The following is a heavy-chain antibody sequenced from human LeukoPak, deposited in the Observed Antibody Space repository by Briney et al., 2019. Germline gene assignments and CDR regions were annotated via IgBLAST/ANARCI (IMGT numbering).Heavy chain of an antibody. CDR1: GGSISSSSYY. D-gene: IGHD3-22*01. V-gene: IGHV4-39*01. CDR3: AGSSGYYHFDY. CDR2: IYYSGST. J-gene: IGHJ4*02. Sequence: SETLSLTCTVSGGSISSSSYYWGWIRQPPGKGLEWIGSIYYSGSTYYNPSLKSRVTISVYTSKNQFSLKLSSVTAADTAVYYCAGSSGYYHFDYWGQGTLVTGSS.